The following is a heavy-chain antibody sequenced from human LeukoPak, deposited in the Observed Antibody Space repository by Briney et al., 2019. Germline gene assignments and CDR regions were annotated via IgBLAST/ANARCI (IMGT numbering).Heavy chain of an antibody. V-gene: IGHV4-59*06. Sequence: SETLSLTCTVSGGSISSYYWSWIRQPPGKGLEWIGYIYHSGNTYYNPSLKSRVTISIDTSKNQLSLKLNSVTAADTAVYYCARGSGYGDHGYWGQGTLVTVSS. CDR2: IYHSGNT. D-gene: IGHD4-17*01. CDR3: ARGSGYGDHGY. CDR1: GGSISSYY. J-gene: IGHJ4*02.